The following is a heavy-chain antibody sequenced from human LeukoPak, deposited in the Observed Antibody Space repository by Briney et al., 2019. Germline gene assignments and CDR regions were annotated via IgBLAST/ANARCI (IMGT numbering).Heavy chain of an antibody. CDR3: AREGGATRYFDY. V-gene: IGHV1-69*04. Sequence: SVKVSCKASGGTFSSYAISWVRQAPGQGLEWMGRIIPILGIANYAQKFQGRVTITADKSTSTAYMELSSLRSEDTAVYYCAREGGATRYFDYWGQGTPVTVSS. CDR2: IIPILGIA. D-gene: IGHD1-26*01. CDR1: GGTFSSYA. J-gene: IGHJ4*02.